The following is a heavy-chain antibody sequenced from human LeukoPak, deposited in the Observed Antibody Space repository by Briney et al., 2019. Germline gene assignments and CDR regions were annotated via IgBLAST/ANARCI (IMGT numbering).Heavy chain of an antibody. CDR3: AKAGSGHYYDY. CDR2: LWSDGIKT. CDR1: GFIFTNYP. Sequence: GGSPRLSCAASGFIFTNYPMHWVRQAPGKGLEWVAVLWSDGIKTDYADSVKGRFTISRDDSKNTLYLQMNSLRAEDTAVYYCAKAGSGHYYDYWGQGTLVTVSS. J-gene: IGHJ4*02. D-gene: IGHD3-22*01. V-gene: IGHV3-33*03.